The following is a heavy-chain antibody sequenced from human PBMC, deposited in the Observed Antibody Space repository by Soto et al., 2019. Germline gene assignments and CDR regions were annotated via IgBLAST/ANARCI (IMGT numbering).Heavy chain of an antibody. CDR2: IDPSDSYT. J-gene: IGHJ4*02. D-gene: IGHD3-3*01. Sequence: PGESLKISCKGSGYSFTSYWISWVRQMPGKGLEWMGRIDPSDSYTNYSPSFQGHVTISADKSISTAYLQWSSLKASDTAMYYCARNRYDFWSGYPRNYFDYWGQGTLVTVS. CDR3: ARNRYDFWSGYPRNYFDY. CDR1: GYSFTSYW. V-gene: IGHV5-10-1*01.